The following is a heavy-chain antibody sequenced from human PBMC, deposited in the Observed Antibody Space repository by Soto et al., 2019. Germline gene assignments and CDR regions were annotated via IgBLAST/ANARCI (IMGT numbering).Heavy chain of an antibody. CDR2: IIPILGIA. Sequence: QVQLVQSGAEVKKPGSSVKVSCKASGGTFSSYTISWVRQAPGQGLEWMGRIIPILGIANYAQKFQGRVTIPADKSTSTAYMELSSLRSEDTAVYYCARGSVGRQLEYYGMDVWGQGTTVTVSS. V-gene: IGHV1-69*02. CDR3: ARGSVGRQLEYYGMDV. CDR1: GGTFSSYT. D-gene: IGHD6-13*01. J-gene: IGHJ6*02.